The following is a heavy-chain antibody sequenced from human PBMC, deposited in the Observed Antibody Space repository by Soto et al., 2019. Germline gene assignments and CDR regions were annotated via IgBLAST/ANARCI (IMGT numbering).Heavy chain of an antibody. J-gene: IGHJ4*02. CDR1: GGSISSSSYY. CDR2: IYYSGST. V-gene: IGHV4-39*01. Sequence: SETLSLTCTVSGGSISSSSYYWGWIRQPPGKGLEWIGSIYYSGSTYYNPSLKSRVTISVDTSKNQFSLKLSSVTAADTAVYYCARQGASGAVVVAATYFDYWGQGTLVTVSS. CDR3: ARQGASGAVVVAATYFDY. D-gene: IGHD2-15*01.